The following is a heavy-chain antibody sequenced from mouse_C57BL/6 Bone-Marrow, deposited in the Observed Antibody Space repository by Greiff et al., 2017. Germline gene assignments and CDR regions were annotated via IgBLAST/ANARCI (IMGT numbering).Heavy chain of an antibody. CDR1: GFNIKDYY. D-gene: IGHD1-1*01. Sequence: EVQRVESGAELVKPGASVKLSCTASGFNIKDYYMHWVKQRTEQGLEWIGRIDPEDGETKYAPKFQGKATITADTSSNTAYLQLSSLTSEDTAVYYCASLITTVPFWYFDVWGTGTTVTVSS. CDR2: IDPEDGET. J-gene: IGHJ1*03. V-gene: IGHV14-2*01. CDR3: ASLITTVPFWYFDV.